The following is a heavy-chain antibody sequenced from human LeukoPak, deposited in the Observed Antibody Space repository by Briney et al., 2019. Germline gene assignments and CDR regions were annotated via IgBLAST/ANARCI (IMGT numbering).Heavy chain of an antibody. CDR3: ARASTTFDD. D-gene: IGHD1-14*01. CDR1: GGSITSYY. CDR2: VSDGGRT. J-gene: IGHJ4*02. V-gene: IGHV4-59*01. Sequence: PSETLSLTCSVSGGSITSYYWSWIRQPPRKGLEWIGHVSDGGRTNYSPSLRSRVSISVDTSKNQFSLKLNSVTAADTAVYFCARASTTFDDWGQGTLVTVSS.